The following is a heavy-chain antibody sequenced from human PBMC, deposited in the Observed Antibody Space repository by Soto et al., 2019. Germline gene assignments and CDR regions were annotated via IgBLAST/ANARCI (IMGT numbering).Heavy chain of an antibody. V-gene: IGHV3-11*01. D-gene: IGHD3-22*01. J-gene: IGHJ4*02. CDR2: ISSSGTTI. Sequence: GGSLRLSCAASGFTFSDYYMTWIRQAPGKGLEWVSDISSSGTTIYYADSVKGRFTLSRDNDQNSLHLQMNSLRANDTPVYYCARVADHYDSSGYRPVVYSGQGSLVTVSS. CDR1: GFTFSDYY. CDR3: ARVADHYDSSGYRPVVY.